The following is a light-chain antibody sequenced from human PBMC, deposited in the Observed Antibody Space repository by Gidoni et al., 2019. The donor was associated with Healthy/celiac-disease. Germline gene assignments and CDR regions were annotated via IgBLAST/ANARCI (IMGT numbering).Light chain of an antibody. CDR1: QSISSY. CDR3: QQCGSTFWT. V-gene: IGKV1-39*01. CDR2: AAS. J-gene: IGKJ1*01. Sequence: DIQMTQSPSSLSASVGDRVTITCRARQSISSYLTWYQQKPGKAPKLLIYAASSLQSGVPSRFSGSGSGTDFTLTISRLEPEDFATYYCQQCGSTFWTFGPGTKVDIK.